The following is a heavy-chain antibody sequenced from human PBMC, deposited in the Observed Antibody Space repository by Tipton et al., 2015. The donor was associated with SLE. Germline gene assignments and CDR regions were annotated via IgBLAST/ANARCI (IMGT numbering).Heavy chain of an antibody. CDR2: INTNTGNP. CDR3: ARGLRGTLDY. CDR1: GYTFTSYA. J-gene: IGHJ4*02. Sequence: QSGPEVKKPGASVEVSCKASGYTFTSYAMNWVRQAPGQRLEWMGWINTNTGNPTYAQGFTGRFVFSLDTSVSTAYLQISSLKTEDTAVYYCARGLRGTLDYWGQGTLVTVSS. V-gene: IGHV7-4-1*02. D-gene: IGHD1-1*01.